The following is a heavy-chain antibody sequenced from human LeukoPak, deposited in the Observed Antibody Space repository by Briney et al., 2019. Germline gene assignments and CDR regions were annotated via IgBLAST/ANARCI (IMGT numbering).Heavy chain of an antibody. CDR1: GGSISTSAYY. J-gene: IGHJ1*01. V-gene: IGHV4-39*07. D-gene: IGHD6-6*01. Sequence: PSETLSLTCIVSGGSISTSAYYWGWIRQPPGEGLQWIGSIYYSGNTYYNSSLKSRVTISVDTSTSQFSLNLNSVTAADTAVYYCARGGAARLHFQNWGQGTLVTVSS. CDR3: ARGGAARLHFQN. CDR2: IYYSGNT.